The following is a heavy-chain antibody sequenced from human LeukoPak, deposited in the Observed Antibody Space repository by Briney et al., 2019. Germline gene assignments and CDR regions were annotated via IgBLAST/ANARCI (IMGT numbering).Heavy chain of an antibody. CDR2: INPSGGST. Sequence: VASVKVSCKASGYTFTSYYMHWVRQAPGQGLEWMGIINPSGGSTSYAQKFQGRVTMTRDTSTSTVYMELSSLRSEDTAVYYCARDGSPYYYDSSGYRRYYFDYRGQGTLVTVSS. D-gene: IGHD3-22*01. J-gene: IGHJ4*02. CDR3: ARDGSPYYYDSSGYRRYYFDY. V-gene: IGHV1-46*01. CDR1: GYTFTSYY.